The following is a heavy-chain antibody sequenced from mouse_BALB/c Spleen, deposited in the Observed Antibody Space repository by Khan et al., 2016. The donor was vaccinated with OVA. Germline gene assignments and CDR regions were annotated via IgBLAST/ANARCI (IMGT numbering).Heavy chain of an antibody. CDR3: ARRNDGSSPLAY. J-gene: IGHJ3*01. CDR2: INTNTGEP. Sequence: QIQLVQSGPELKKPGETVKISCKASGYTFTNYGMSWVKQAPGKGLKWMGWINTNTGEPTYTEEFKGRFAFSLETSASTAYLQINNLKNEDTATHFCARRNDGSSPLAYWGQGTLVTVSA. D-gene: IGHD1-1*01. CDR1: GYTFTNYG. V-gene: IGHV9-3*02.